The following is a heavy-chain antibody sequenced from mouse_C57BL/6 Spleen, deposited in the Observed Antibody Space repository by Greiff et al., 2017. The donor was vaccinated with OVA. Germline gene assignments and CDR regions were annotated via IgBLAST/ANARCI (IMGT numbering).Heavy chain of an antibody. Sequence: QVQLQQPGAELVKPGASVKLSCKASGYTFTSSWMHWVKQRPGQGLEWIGMIHPNSGSTNYNEKFKSKATLTVDKSSSTAYMQLSSLTSEDSAVYYCASRVLGYYAMDYWGQGTSVTVSS. V-gene: IGHV1-64*01. D-gene: IGHD3-3*01. CDR1: GYTFTSSW. J-gene: IGHJ4*01. CDR2: IHPNSGST. CDR3: ASRVLGYYAMDY.